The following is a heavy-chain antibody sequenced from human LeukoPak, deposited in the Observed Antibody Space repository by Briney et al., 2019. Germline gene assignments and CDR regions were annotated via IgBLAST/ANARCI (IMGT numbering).Heavy chain of an antibody. J-gene: IGHJ6*04. V-gene: IGHV4-4*07. D-gene: IGHD3-22*01. CDR1: GGSISSYY. CDR3: ARDRYYYDSSGSIADV. Sequence: PSETLSLTCTVSGGSISSYYWSWIRQPAGKGLEWIGRIYTSGSTNYNPSLKSRVTMSVDTSKNQFSLKLSSVTAADTAVYYCARDRYYYDSSGSIADVWGKGTTVTISS. CDR2: IYTSGST.